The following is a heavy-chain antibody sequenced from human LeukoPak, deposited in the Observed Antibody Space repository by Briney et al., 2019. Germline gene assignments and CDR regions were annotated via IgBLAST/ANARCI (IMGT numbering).Heavy chain of an antibody. CDR2: IRYDGSNK. Sequence: GGSLRLSCAASGFTISTYGMHWVRQAPGKGLEWVAFIRYDGSNKYYADSVKGRFTISRDNSKNTLYLQMNSLRAEDTAVYYCAKVKGATNYYFDYWGQGTLVTVSS. CDR1: GFTISTYG. CDR3: AKVKGATNYYFDY. D-gene: IGHD5-24*01. J-gene: IGHJ4*02. V-gene: IGHV3-30*02.